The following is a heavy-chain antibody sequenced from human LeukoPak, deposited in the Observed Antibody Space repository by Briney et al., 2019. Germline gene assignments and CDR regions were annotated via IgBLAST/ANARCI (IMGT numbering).Heavy chain of an antibody. J-gene: IGHJ4*02. CDR3: ARKENVYYYFDY. Sequence: SETLSLTCAVSGYSITSSSWWGWIRQPPGQGLEWIGYIYHSGTTYYNPSLQSRVTMSVDTSKNQLSLKLSSVTAVDTAVYYCARKENVYYYFDYWGQGTLVTVSS. CDR1: GYSITSSSW. CDR2: IYHSGTT. D-gene: IGHD3-10*01. V-gene: IGHV4-28*01.